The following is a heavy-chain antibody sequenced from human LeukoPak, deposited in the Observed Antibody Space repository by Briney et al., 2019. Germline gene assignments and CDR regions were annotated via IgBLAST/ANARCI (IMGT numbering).Heavy chain of an antibody. V-gene: IGHV1-24*01. J-gene: IGHJ6*02. Sequence: ASVKVSCKVSGYTLTELSMHWVRQAPRKGLEWMGGFDPEDGETIYAQKFQGRVTMTEDTSTDTAYMELSSLRSEDTAVYYCATIVGEKQQLVKALTVGMDVWGQGTTVTVSS. CDR1: GYTLTELS. D-gene: IGHD6-13*01. CDR2: FDPEDGET. CDR3: ATIVGEKQQLVKALTVGMDV.